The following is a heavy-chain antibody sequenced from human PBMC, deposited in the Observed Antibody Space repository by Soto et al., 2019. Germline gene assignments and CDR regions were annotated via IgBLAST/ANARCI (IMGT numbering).Heavy chain of an antibody. CDR2: LSGTGSST. Sequence: GGSLRLSCAASGFTFTNYAMSWVRQAPGKGLEWVSTLSGTGSSTYYAGSVKGRFTISRANSKNTLYLQMNSLTAEDTAVYYCAKDMTIFGVGTFDNWGQGNLVTVSS. J-gene: IGHJ4*02. D-gene: IGHD3-3*01. CDR3: AKDMTIFGVGTFDN. V-gene: IGHV3-23*01. CDR1: GFTFTNYA.